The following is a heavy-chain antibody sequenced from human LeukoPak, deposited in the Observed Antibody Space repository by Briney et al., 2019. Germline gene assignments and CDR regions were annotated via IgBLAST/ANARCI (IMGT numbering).Heavy chain of an antibody. D-gene: IGHD3-3*01. J-gene: IGHJ4*02. V-gene: IGHV3-7*04. CDR2: IKQDGSEK. CDR1: GFTFSSYW. Sequence: QAGGSLRLSCAASGFTFSSYWMSWVRQAPGKGLEWVANIKQDGSEKYYVDSVKGRFTISRDNAKNSLYLQMNSLRAEDTAVYYCARVLDFWSGRYYFDYWGQGTLVTVSS. CDR3: ARVLDFWSGRYYFDY.